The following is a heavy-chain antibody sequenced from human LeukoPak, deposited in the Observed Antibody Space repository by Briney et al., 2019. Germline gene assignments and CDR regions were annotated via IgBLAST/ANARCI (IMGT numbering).Heavy chain of an antibody. V-gene: IGHV4-39*07. CDR2: LSYSGNT. CDR1: GASITTDNYY. CDR3: ARGSGYYPTHFDY. Sequence: SETLSLTCAVSGASITTDNYYWGWIRQPPRKGLEWFGSLSYSGNTHYNPSLESRVTISIDTSKNQFSLKLSSVTAADTAVYYCARGSGYYPTHFDYWGQGTLVTVSS. D-gene: IGHD3-3*01. J-gene: IGHJ4*02.